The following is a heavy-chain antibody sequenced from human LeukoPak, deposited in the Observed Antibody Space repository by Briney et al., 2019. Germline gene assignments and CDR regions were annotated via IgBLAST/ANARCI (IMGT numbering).Heavy chain of an antibody. CDR2: IYPGDSDT. V-gene: IGHV5-51*01. Sequence: GESLKISCKGSGYSFTSYWIGWVRQMPGKGLEWMGIIYPGDSDTRYSPSFQGQVTISADKSISTAYLQWSSLKGSDTAMYYCARLPVSVGWLPPYYSGMDVWGQGTTVTVSS. D-gene: IGHD3-22*01. J-gene: IGHJ6*02. CDR3: ARLPVSVGWLPPYYSGMDV. CDR1: GYSFTSYW.